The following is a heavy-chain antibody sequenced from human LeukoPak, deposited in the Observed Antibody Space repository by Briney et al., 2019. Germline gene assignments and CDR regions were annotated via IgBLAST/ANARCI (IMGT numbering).Heavy chain of an antibody. CDR3: AKEPIDSSGYYFDY. J-gene: IGHJ4*02. V-gene: IGHV3-30*18. CDR1: GFTFSSYG. D-gene: IGHD3-22*01. Sequence: GGSLRLSCAASGFTFSSYGMHWVRQAPGKGLEWVAVISYDGSNKYYADSVKGRFTISRDNSKNTLYLQMNSLRAEDTAVYYCAKEPIDSSGYYFDYWGQGTLVTVSS. CDR2: ISYDGSNK.